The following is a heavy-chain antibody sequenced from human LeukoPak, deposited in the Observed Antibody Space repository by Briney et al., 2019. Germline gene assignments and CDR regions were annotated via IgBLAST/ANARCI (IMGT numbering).Heavy chain of an antibody. Sequence: GGSLRLTCAGSGFTFSAYWITWVPQAPGKGLEWVANINEGGNSKYYVDSVRGRFTISRDKTKDLLHLQMSSLRAEDTAVYYCARVGKNGWDFDHWGQGTLVTVSS. CDR3: ARVGKNGWDFDH. V-gene: IGHV3-7*01. D-gene: IGHD6-19*01. J-gene: IGHJ4*02. CDR1: GFTFSAYW. CDR2: INEGGNSK.